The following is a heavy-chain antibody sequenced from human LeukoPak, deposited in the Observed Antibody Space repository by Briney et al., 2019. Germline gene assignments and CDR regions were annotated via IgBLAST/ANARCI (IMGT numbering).Heavy chain of an antibody. CDR1: GFIFSSYS. V-gene: IGHV3-21*01. D-gene: IGHD3-3*01. Sequence: PGGSLRLSCAASGFIFSSYSMTWVRQAPGKGLEWVSSISGSSSYIDYVGSVKGRFTISRDNTKDSLYLQMNSLRADDTAVYYCAIDYDFWSGYYLSRPPHFWGQGTLVIVSS. CDR3: AIDYDFWSGYYLSRPPHF. J-gene: IGHJ4*02. CDR2: ISGSSSYI.